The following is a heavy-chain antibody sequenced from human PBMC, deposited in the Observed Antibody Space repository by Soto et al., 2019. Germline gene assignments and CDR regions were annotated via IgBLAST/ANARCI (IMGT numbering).Heavy chain of an antibody. CDR2: IYYRGTS. CDR1: DDSINSDKYY. Sequence: QLQLQESGPGLVKPSETLSLTCSVSDDSINSDKYYWGWIRQPPGKGLEWIGSIYYRGTSYYNPSLPTRVTISLDNSRSQFPLKLNSVTAADSALYFCARLEGLATISYYFDFWGPGALVTVSS. J-gene: IGHJ4*01. V-gene: IGHV4-39*01. D-gene: IGHD3-9*01. CDR3: ARLEGLATISYYFDF.